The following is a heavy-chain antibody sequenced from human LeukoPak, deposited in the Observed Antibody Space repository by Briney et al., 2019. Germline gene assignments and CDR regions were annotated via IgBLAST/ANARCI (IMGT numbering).Heavy chain of an antibody. D-gene: IGHD6-19*01. Sequence: GPALVKPTQTLTLTCTFSGFSLSTSGMCVSWIRQPPGKALEWLARIDWDDDKYYSTSLKTRLTISKDTSKNQVVLTMTNMDPVDTATYYCARMPVAGTYYYYGMDVWGQGTTVTVSS. CDR2: IDWDDDK. V-gene: IGHV2-70*11. CDR1: GFSLSTSGMC. CDR3: ARMPVAGTYYYYGMDV. J-gene: IGHJ6*02.